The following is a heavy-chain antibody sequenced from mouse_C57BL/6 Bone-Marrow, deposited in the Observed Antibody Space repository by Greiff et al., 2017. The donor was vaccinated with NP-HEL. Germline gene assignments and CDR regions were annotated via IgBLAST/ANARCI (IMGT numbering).Heavy chain of an antibody. CDR1: GFTFSSYA. J-gene: IGHJ1*03. V-gene: IGHV5-4*01. D-gene: IGHD1-1*01. CDR3: ARQYYGSSYGYWYFDV. Sequence: DVQLVESGGGLVKPGGSLKLSCAASGFTFSSYAMSWVRQTPEKRLEWVATISDGGSYTYYPDNVQGRFTISRDNAKNNLYLQMSHLKSEDTAMYYCARQYYGSSYGYWYFDVWGTGTTVTVSS. CDR2: ISDGGSYT.